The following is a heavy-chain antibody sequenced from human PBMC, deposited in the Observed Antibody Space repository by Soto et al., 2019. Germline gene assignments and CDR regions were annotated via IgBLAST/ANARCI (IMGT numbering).Heavy chain of an antibody. J-gene: IGHJ3*01. Sequence: EVQLVESGGGLVKPGGSLRLSCAASGFTFSSYSMNWVRQAPGKGLEWVSGISGGGGSIHYVDSVKGRFTISRDNSKNTLYLQMNSLRGEDTAVYYCAKGKSSNYVSHAFDVWGQGTMVTVSS. CDR2: ISGGGGSI. CDR1: GFTFSSYS. CDR3: AKGKSSNYVSHAFDV. D-gene: IGHD3-10*02. V-gene: IGHV3-23*04.